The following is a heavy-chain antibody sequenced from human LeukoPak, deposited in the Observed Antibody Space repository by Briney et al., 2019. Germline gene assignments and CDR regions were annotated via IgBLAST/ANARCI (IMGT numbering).Heavy chain of an antibody. Sequence: SETLSLTCAVSGYSISSGYYWGWIRQPPGKGLEWIGSIYHSGSTYYNPSLKSRVTISVDTSKNQFSLKLSSVTAADTAVYYCASDIVVVPAAIGAFDIWGQETMVTVSS. J-gene: IGHJ3*02. CDR1: GYSISSGYY. CDR3: ASDIVVVPAAIGAFDI. V-gene: IGHV4-38-2*01. CDR2: IYHSGST. D-gene: IGHD2-2*02.